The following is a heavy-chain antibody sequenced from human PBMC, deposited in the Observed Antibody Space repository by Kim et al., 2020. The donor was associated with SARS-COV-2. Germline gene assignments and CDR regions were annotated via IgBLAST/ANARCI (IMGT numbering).Heavy chain of an antibody. V-gene: IGHV4-39*07. J-gene: IGHJ4*02. Sequence: SETLSLTCTVSGGSISSSSYYWGWIRQPPGKGLEWIGSIYYSGSTYYNPSLKSRVTISVDTSKNQFSLKLSSVTAADTAVYYCARDKGGNLDYWGQGTLVTVSS. CDR1: GGSISSSSYY. CDR2: IYYSGST. D-gene: IGHD3-16*01. CDR3: ARDKGGNLDY.